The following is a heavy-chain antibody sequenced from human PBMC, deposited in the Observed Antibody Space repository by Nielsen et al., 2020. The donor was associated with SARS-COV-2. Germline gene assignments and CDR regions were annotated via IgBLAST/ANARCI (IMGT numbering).Heavy chain of an antibody. CDR2: IYYSGST. CDR1: GGSISSYY. V-gene: IGHV4-39*01. Sequence: SETLSLTCTVSGGSISSYYWSWIRQPPGKGLEWIGSIYYSGSTYYNPSLKSRVTISVDTSKNQFSLKLSSVTAADTAVYYCARRSHYYGSGIYYYYGMDVWGQGTTVTVSS. J-gene: IGHJ6*02. D-gene: IGHD3-10*01. CDR3: ARRSHYYGSGIYYYYGMDV.